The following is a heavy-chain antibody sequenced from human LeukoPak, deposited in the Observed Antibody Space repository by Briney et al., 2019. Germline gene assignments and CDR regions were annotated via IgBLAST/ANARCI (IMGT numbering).Heavy chain of an antibody. CDR1: GYTFTSYG. Sequence: ASVKVSCKASGYTFTSYGISWVRQAPGQGLEWMGWISAYNGNTNYAQKLQGRVTMTTDTSTSTAYMELRSLRSDDTAVYYCARDGGPPHCSSTSCYRGKWFDPWGQGTLVTVSS. CDR2: ISAYNGNT. CDR3: ARDGGPPHCSSTSCYRGKWFDP. V-gene: IGHV1-18*01. J-gene: IGHJ5*02. D-gene: IGHD2-2*02.